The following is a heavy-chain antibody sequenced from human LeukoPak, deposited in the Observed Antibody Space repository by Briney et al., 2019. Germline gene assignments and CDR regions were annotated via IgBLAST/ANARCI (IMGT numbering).Heavy chain of an antibody. CDR3: AKSNSWASDNWFDP. V-gene: IGHV3-9*01. J-gene: IGHJ5*02. CDR2: ISWNSGSI. Sequence: GGSLRLSCAASGFTFDDYAMHWVRQAPGKGLEWVSGISWNSGSIGYADSVKGRFTISRDNAKNSLYLQMNSLRAEDTALYYCAKSNSWASDNWFDPWGQGTLVTVSS. D-gene: IGHD2/OR15-2a*01. CDR1: GFTFDDYA.